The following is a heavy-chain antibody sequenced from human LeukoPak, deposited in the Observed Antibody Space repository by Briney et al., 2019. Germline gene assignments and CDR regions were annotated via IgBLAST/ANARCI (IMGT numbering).Heavy chain of an antibody. CDR3: AKVRGYYYDSSGYHVDY. J-gene: IGHJ4*02. V-gene: IGHV3-23*01. CDR1: GFTLSSYG. Sequence: GGSLRLSCAASGFTLSSYGMSWVRQAPGKGLEWVSAISGSGGRTYYADSVEGRFTISRDNSKTTLYLQMNSLRAEDTAVYYCAKVRGYYYDSSGYHVDYWGQGTPVTVSS. D-gene: IGHD3-22*01. CDR2: ISGSGGRT.